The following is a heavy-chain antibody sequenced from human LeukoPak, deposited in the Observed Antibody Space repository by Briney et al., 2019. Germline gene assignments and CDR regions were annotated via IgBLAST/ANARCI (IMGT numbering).Heavy chain of an antibody. Sequence: SETLSLTCSVSGGSISSYYWSWIRQPAGKGLEWIGRIYSNGRTNYNPSLKSRVTMSVATSKNQFSLKLSSVTAADTAVYYCARVYCSGGSCSFDYWGQGTLVTVSS. CDR3: ARVYCSGGSCSFDY. J-gene: IGHJ4*02. CDR2: IYSNGRT. V-gene: IGHV4-4*07. CDR1: GGSISSYY. D-gene: IGHD2-15*01.